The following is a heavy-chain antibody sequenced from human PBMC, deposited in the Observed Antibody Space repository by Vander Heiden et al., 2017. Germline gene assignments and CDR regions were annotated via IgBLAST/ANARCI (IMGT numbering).Heavy chain of an antibody. CDR2: ILWDNSRI. J-gene: IGHJ6*02. V-gene: IGHV3-9*01. Sequence: EVQVVASGGGCAQPGRSLRLPSDGPGLTFNEHAMHWVRQVPGKGLEWVSGILWDNSRIGYADSEKGRFTISRDNGKNSLYLQMNSLRPEDTALYYWGKDMTPGGLDVWGHGTTVTVSS. D-gene: IGHD3-10*01. CDR1: GLTFNEHA. CDR3: GKDMTPGGLDV.